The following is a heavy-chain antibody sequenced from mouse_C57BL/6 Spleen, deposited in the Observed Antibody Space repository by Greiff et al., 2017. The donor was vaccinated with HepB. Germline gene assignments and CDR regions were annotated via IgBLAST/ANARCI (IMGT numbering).Heavy chain of an antibody. CDR2: IDPSDSYT. V-gene: IGHV1-69*01. CDR3: ALDSSGYVSFAY. D-gene: IGHD3-2*02. Sequence: QVQLQQPGAELVRPGSSVKLSCKASGYTFTSYWMHWVKQRPGQGLEWIGEIDPSDSYTNYNQKFKGKSTLTVDKSSSTAYMQLSSLTSEDSAVYYCALDSSGYVSFAYWGQGTLVTVSA. CDR1: GYTFTSYW. J-gene: IGHJ3*01.